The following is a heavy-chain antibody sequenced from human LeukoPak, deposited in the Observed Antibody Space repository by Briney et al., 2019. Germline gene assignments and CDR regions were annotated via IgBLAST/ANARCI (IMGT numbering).Heavy chain of an antibody. CDR2: INHSGST. Sequence: SETLSLTCAVYGGSFSGYYWSWIRQSPGKGLEWIGEINHSGSTNYNPSLKSRVTISVDTSKNQFSLKLSSVTAADTAVYYCARGQIRYSYGIFDYWGQGTLVTVSS. V-gene: IGHV4-34*01. J-gene: IGHJ4*02. CDR3: ARGQIRYSYGIFDY. CDR1: GGSFSGYY. D-gene: IGHD5-18*01.